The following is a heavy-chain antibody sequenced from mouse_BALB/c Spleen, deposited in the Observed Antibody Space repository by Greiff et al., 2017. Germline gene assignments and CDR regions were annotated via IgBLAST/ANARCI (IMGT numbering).Heavy chain of an antibody. CDR1: GYTFTDYV. CDR2: IYPGSGST. D-gene: IGHD1-1*01. V-gene: IGHV1-81*01. J-gene: IGHJ4*01. Sequence: QVQLQQSGPELVKPGASVKMSCKASGYTFTDYVISWVKQRTGQGLEWIGEIYPGSGSTYYNEKFKGKATLTADKSSNTAYMQLSSLTSEDSAVYFCARSSYYGSSYAMAYWGQGTSVTVSA. CDR3: ARSSYYGSSYAMAY.